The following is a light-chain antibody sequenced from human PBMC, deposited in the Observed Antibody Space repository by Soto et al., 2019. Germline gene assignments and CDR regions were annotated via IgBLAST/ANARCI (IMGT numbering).Light chain of an antibody. J-gene: IGKJ5*01. V-gene: IGKV3-11*01. CDR1: QSVSSY. CDR2: DAS. CDR3: QQRSNWIT. Sequence: NVFTQSPADLALSPGKKTTPFSSASQSVSSYLPWYQKKPGQAPSLLIYDASNRAPGIRARFSGSGSGADFTLTISSLEPEDFAVYYCQQRSNWITFGQGTRL.